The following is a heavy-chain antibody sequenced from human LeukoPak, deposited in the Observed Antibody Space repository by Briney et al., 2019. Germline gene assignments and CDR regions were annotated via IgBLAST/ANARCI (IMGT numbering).Heavy chain of an antibody. Sequence: KPSETLSLTCAVSGYSISSGYYWGWIRRPPGKGLEWIGSIYHSGSTYYNPSLKSRVTISVDTSKNQFSLKLSSVTAADTAVYYCARGGSTSCYWYWGQGTLVTVSS. V-gene: IGHV4-38-2*01. CDR1: GYSISSGYY. CDR3: ARGGSTSCYWY. D-gene: IGHD2-2*01. J-gene: IGHJ4*02. CDR2: IYHSGST.